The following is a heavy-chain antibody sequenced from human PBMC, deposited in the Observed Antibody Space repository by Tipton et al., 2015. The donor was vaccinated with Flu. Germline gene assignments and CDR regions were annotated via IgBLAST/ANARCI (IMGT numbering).Heavy chain of an antibody. D-gene: IGHD5-18*01. CDR3: ARPRGEHTYGYNYYFAMDV. CDR2: IIPIFATA. V-gene: IGHV1-69*01. CDR1: GGTFSNYA. Sequence: QLVQSGAEVKKPGSSVKVSCKASGGTFSNYAISWVRQAPGQGLEWMGGIIPIFATANYAQKFQGRVTITADESTTTAYMELSSLRSEDAAVYYCARPRGEHTYGYNYYFAMDVWGQGTTVTVSS. J-gene: IGHJ6*02.